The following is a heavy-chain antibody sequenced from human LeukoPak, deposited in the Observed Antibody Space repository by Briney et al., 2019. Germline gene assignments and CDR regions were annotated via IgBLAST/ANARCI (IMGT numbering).Heavy chain of an antibody. V-gene: IGHV3-23*01. J-gene: IGHJ4*02. D-gene: IGHD6-6*01. Sequence: PGGTLRLSCAASGFTFSSYGMSWVRQAPGKGLEWVSAISGSGGSTYYADSVKGRFTISRDNSKNTLYLQMNSLRAEDTAVYYCAKDSSGGQGIYWGQGTLVTVSS. CDR1: GFTFSSYG. CDR2: ISGSGGST. CDR3: AKDSSGGQGIY.